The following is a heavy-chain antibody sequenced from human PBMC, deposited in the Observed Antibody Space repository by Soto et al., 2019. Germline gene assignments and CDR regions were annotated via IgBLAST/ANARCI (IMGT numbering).Heavy chain of an antibody. CDR2: INPNSGNT. CDR3: ARNGDYAFDI. J-gene: IGHJ3*02. D-gene: IGHD4-17*01. CDR1: GYTFTGYY. V-gene: IGHV1-18*04. Sequence: ASVKVSCKASGYTFTGYYMHWVRQAPGQGLEWMGWINPNSGNTNYAQKLQGRVTMTTDTSTSTAYMELRSLRSDDTAVYYCARNGDYAFDIWGQGTMVTVSS.